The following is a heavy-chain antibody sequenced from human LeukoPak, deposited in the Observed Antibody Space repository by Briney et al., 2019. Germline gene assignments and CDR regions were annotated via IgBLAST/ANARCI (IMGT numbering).Heavy chain of an antibody. J-gene: IGHJ4*02. Sequence: GRSLRLSCAASGFTFSSYGMHWVRQAPGKGLEWVAVIWYDGSNKYYADSVKGRFIISRDNSKNTLYLQMNSLRAEDTAVYYCAKAGIAVPATPEYCGQGTQVTVSS. CDR2: IWYDGSNK. CDR1: GFTFSSYG. V-gene: IGHV3-33*03. CDR3: AKAGIAVPATPEY. D-gene: IGHD6-19*01.